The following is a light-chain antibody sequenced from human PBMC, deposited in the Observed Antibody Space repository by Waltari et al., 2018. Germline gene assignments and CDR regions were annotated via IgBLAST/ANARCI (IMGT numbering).Light chain of an antibody. CDR1: RFNIRSND. CDR3: AAWDDSLNGHWV. Sequence: QSVLTQPPSASGTPGQRVTISCSGSRFNIRSNDVNWYQKLPGTTPKPFIFSNCKRPSGFPDRLSGSKSGTSASMAISGLQSEDEADYYCAAWDDSLNGHWVFGGGTKLTVL. V-gene: IGLV1-44*01. CDR2: SNC. J-gene: IGLJ3*02.